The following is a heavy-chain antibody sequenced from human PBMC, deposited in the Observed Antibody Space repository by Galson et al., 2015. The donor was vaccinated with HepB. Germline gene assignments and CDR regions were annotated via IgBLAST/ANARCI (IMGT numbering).Heavy chain of an antibody. D-gene: IGHD3-16*02. CDR2: ISAYNGNT. CDR1: GYTFTSYG. Sequence: SVKVSCKASGYTFTSYGISWVRQAPGQGLEWMGWISAYNGNTNYAQKLQGRVTMTTDTPTSTAYMELRSLRSDDTAVYYCARGGLRLGELSDNFDYWGQGTLVTVSS. V-gene: IGHV1-18*04. J-gene: IGHJ4*02. CDR3: ARGGLRLGELSDNFDY.